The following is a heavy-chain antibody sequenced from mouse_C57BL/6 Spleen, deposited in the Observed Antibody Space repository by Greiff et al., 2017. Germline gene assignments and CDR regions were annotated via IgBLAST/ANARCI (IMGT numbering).Heavy chain of an antibody. CDR3: ATYYPTGYFDV. CDR2: INPNNGGT. D-gene: IGHD2-10*01. Sequence: VQLQQSGPELVKPGASVKMSCKASGYTFTDYNMHWVKQSHGKSLEWIGYINPNNGGTSYNQKFKGKATLTVNKSSSTAYMELRSLTSEDSAVYYWATYYPTGYFDVWGTGTTVTVSS. CDR1: GYTFTDYN. V-gene: IGHV1-22*01. J-gene: IGHJ1*03.